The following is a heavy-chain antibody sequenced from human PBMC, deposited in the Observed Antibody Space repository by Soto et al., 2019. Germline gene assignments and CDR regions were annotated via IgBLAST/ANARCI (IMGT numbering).Heavy chain of an antibody. CDR2: IYYSGST. J-gene: IGHJ5*02. D-gene: IGHD4-4*01. CDR3: ARSDLYSNYGGWFDP. CDR1: GGSISSYY. Sequence: SETLSLTCTVSGGSISSYYWSWIRQPPGKGLEWIGYIYYSGSTNYNPSLKSRVTISVDTSKNQFSLKLSSVTAADTAVYYCARSDLYSNYGGWFDPWGQGTLVTVSS. V-gene: IGHV4-59*01.